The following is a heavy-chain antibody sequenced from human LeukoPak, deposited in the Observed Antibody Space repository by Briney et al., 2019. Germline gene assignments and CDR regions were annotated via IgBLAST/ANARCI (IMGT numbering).Heavy chain of an antibody. Sequence: SETLSLTCTVFGGSISSTNYFWDWIRQPPGKGLEWIGGISHSGRTYNNASLKSRVTISADTSKKQFSLKLNSVTAADTAVYYCARSYCGGDCYASGGIDYWGQGTLVTVSS. V-gene: IGHV4-39*01. D-gene: IGHD2-21*02. CDR3: ARSYCGGDCYASGGIDY. CDR1: GGSISSTNYF. CDR2: ISHSGRT. J-gene: IGHJ4*02.